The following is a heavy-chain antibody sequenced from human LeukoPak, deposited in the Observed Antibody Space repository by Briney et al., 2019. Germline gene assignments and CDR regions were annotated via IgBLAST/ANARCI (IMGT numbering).Heavy chain of an antibody. CDR2: IYYSGST. J-gene: IGHJ4*01. CDR1: GGSLSSGGYS. D-gene: IGHD4-17*01. Sequence: PSETLSLTCAVSGGSLSSGGYSWTWIRQPPGKELEWIGYIYYSGSTYNNPSFKSRVTISVDTSKNQFSLKLTSVTAADTAVYYCARAPGTTFDYWGHGNMVTVSS. CDR3: ARAPGTTFDY. V-gene: IGHV4-30-4*07.